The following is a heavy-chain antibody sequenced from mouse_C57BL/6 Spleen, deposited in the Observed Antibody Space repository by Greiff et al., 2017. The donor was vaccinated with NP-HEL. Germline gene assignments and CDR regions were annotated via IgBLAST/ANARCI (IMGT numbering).Heavy chain of an antibody. CDR3: AGEGDYYGSSSRGFGD. CDR1: GYTFTSYW. V-gene: IGHV1-50*01. CDR2: IDPSDSYT. D-gene: IGHD1-1*01. J-gene: IGHJ3*01. Sequence: QVQLQQPGAELVKPGASVKLSCKASGYTFTSYWMQWVKQRPGQGLEWIGEIDPSDSYTNYNQKFKGKATLTVDTSSRTAYMQLSSLTSEDASFYYCAGEGDYYGSSSRGFGDRGQGILVTV.